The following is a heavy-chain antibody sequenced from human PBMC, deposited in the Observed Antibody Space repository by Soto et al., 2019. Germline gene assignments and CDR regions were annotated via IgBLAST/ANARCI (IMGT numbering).Heavy chain of an antibody. J-gene: IGHJ6*02. Sequence: QVQLVQSGAEVKKPGSSVKVSCKASGGTSSSYAISWVRQAPGQGLEWMGGIIPIFGTANYAQKFQGRVTITADESTSTAYMELSSLRSEDTVVYYCARRYCGGDCRAYYYYYYGMDVWGQGTTVTVSS. V-gene: IGHV1-69*01. CDR3: ARRYCGGDCRAYYYYYYGMDV. CDR1: GGTSSSYA. CDR2: IIPIFGTA. D-gene: IGHD2-21*02.